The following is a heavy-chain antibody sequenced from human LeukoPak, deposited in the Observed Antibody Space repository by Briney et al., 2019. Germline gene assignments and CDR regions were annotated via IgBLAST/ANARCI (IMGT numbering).Heavy chain of an antibody. D-gene: IGHD4-11*01. Sequence: PSETLSLTCTVSGGSISSNAYYWSWIRQPPGKGLEWIGEINHSGSTNYNPSLKSRVTISVDTSKNQFSLKLSSVTAADTAVYYCARRRYSNYATVYGMDVWGQGTTVTVSS. CDR2: INHSGST. V-gene: IGHV4-34*01. J-gene: IGHJ6*02. CDR3: ARRRYSNYATVYGMDV. CDR1: GGSISSNAYY.